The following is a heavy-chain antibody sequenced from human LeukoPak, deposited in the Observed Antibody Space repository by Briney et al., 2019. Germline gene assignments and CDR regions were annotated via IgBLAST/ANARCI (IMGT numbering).Heavy chain of an antibody. CDR3: ARDAPSSIREWSEDY. J-gene: IGHJ4*02. CDR2: ISYDGSNK. V-gene: IGHV3-30*04. D-gene: IGHD3-3*01. Sequence: GGSLRLSCAASGFTFSSYAMHWVRQAPGKGLEWVAVISYDGSNKYYADSVKGRFTISRDNSKNTLYLQMNSLRAEDTAVYYCARDAPSSIREWSEDYWGQGTLVTVSS. CDR1: GFTFSSYA.